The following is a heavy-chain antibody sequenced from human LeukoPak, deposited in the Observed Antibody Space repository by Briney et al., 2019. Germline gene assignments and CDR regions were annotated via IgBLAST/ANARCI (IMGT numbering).Heavy chain of an antibody. D-gene: IGHD3-10*01. V-gene: IGHV4-59*01. J-gene: IGHJ4*02. CDR1: GGSIRSYY. CDR2: IYYSGST. Sequence: PSETLSLTCTVSGGSIRSYYWSWIRQPPGKGLEWIGYIYYSGSTNYNPSLKSRVTISIDTSKNQFSLKLTSVTAADTAVYYCARAYYYGSGSYGLDYWGQGTLVTVSS. CDR3: ARAYYYGSGSYGLDY.